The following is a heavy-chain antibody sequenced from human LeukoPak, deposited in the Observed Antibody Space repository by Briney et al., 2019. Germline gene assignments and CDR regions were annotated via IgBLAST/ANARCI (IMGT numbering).Heavy chain of an antibody. V-gene: IGHV4-39*01. CDR2: IYYTGRS. CDR3: TWWRLALGYFDS. D-gene: IGHD2-15*01. Sequence: ASETLSLTCIAFGGSISSTSYYWVWIRQPPGKGLEWIGNIYYTGRSYYDPSLKSRVTISVDTSNNQFSVTLSAVTAADPAVYYCTWWRLALGYFDSWGQGSLVTVSS. J-gene: IGHJ4*02. CDR1: GGSISSTSYY.